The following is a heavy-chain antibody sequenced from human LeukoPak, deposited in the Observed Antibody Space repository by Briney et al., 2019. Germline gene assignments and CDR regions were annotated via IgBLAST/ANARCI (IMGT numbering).Heavy chain of an antibody. CDR1: GFTFSSYS. CDR3: AREGPDSSSPTYFDY. V-gene: IGHV3-21*01. J-gene: IGHJ4*02. D-gene: IGHD6-6*01. CDR2: ISSSSSYI. Sequence: PGGSLRLSCAASGFTFSSYSMNWVRQAPGKGLEWVSSISSSSSYIYYADSVKGRFTISRDNAKNSLYLQMNSLRAEDTAVYYCAREGPDSSSPTYFDYWGQGTLVTVSS.